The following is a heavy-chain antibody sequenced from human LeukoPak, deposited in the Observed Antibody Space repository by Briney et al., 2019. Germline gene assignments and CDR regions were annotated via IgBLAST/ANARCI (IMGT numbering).Heavy chain of an antibody. D-gene: IGHD2-21*02. CDR2: ISGSGGST. CDR3: ARGRVVVTAKGVYYYYYMDV. V-gene: IGHV3-23*01. Sequence: GGSLRLSCAASGFTFSSYGMSWVRQAPGKGLEWVSAISGSGGSTYYADSVKGRFTISRDNSKNTLYLQMNSLRAEDTAVYYCARGRVVVTAKGVYYYYYMDVWGKGTTVTISS. J-gene: IGHJ6*03. CDR1: GFTFSSYG.